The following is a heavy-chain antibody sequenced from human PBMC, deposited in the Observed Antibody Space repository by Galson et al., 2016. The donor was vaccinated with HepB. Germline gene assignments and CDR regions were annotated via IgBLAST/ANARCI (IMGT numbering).Heavy chain of an antibody. J-gene: IGHJ3*02. CDR2: ISGSGGST. Sequence: SLRLSCAASGFGFTFSSYDMNWVRQAPGKGLEWVSYISGSGGSTNYADSVKGRFTISRDNSKNTLFLQMNSLRAEDTAVFYCAKDISYNQHAFDIWGQGTMVSVSS. CDR3: AKDISYNQHAFDI. CDR1: GFGFTFSSYD. V-gene: IGHV3-23*01. D-gene: IGHD5-24*01.